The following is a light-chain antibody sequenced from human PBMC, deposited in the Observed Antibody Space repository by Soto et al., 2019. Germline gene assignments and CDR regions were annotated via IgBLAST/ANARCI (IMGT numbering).Light chain of an antibody. J-gene: IGLJ1*01. CDR1: SNDVGGYNY. CDR2: EVS. CDR3: TSYTSTIPYV. V-gene: IGLV2-14*01. Sequence: QSALAQPASVSGSPGQSITISCTGSSNDVGGYNYVSWYQQHPGQAPKLIIYEVSDRPSGVSPRSSGSKSGNTASLTISGLQAEDEADYFCTSYTSTIPYVFGSGTKVTVL.